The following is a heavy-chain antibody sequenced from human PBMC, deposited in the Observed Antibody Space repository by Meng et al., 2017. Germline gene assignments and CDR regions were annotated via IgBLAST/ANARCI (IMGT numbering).Heavy chain of an antibody. CDR3: ARRKIVGATVEDY. CDR1: GGSFSGYY. D-gene: IGHD1-26*01. CDR2: INHSGST. J-gene: IGHJ4*02. V-gene: IGHV4-34*01. Sequence: LRLSCAVYGGSFSGYYWSWIRQPPGKGLEWIGEINHSGSTNYNPSLKSRVTISVDTSKNQFSLKLSSVTAEDTPVYYCARRKIVGATVEDYWGQGTLVTVSS.